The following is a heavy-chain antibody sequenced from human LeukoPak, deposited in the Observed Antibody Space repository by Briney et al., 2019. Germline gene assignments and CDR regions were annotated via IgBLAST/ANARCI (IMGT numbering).Heavy chain of an antibody. V-gene: IGHV1-24*01. Sequence: ASVKVSCKVSGYTLTELSMHWVRQAPGKGLEWMGGFDPEDGETIYAQKFQGRVTMTRDTSTSTVYMELSSLRSEDTAVYYCARDSYGYYFDYWGQGTLVTVSS. CDR2: FDPEDGET. J-gene: IGHJ4*02. CDR3: ARDSYGYYFDY. CDR1: GYTLTELS. D-gene: IGHD5-18*01.